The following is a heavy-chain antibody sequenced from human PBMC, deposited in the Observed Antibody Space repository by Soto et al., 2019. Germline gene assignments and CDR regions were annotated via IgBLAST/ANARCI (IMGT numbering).Heavy chain of an antibody. D-gene: IGHD1-26*01. Sequence: ASVKVSCKASGYTFTGDYLHWVRQAPGQGLEWMAWINPKSGYTKSAQKFQARVTLTRDTSISTAYMELRSLRSEDTAVYFCARYTGSNSLFDSWGQGTLVTVSS. CDR2: INPKSGYT. V-gene: IGHV1-2*02. J-gene: IGHJ4*02. CDR1: GYTFTGDY. CDR3: ARYTGSNSLFDS.